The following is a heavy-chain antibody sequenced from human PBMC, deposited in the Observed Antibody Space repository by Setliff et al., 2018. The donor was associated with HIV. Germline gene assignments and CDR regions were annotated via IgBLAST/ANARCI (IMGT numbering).Heavy chain of an antibody. D-gene: IGHD6-19*01. CDR1: GFSLSTSGMC. CDR2: IDWDDDK. J-gene: IGHJ4*02. V-gene: IGHV2-70*11. CDR3: ARHTGYSSGWWYFDY. Sequence: SGPTLVNPTQTLTLTCTFSGFSLSTSGMCVSWIRQPPGKALEWLARIDWDDDKYYSTPLKTRLSISKDTSKNQVVLTLTNMDPVDTATYYCARHTGYSSGWWYFDYWGQGALVTVS.